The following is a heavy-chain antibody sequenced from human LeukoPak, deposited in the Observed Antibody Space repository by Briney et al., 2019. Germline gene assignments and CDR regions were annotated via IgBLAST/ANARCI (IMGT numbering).Heavy chain of an antibody. CDR3: AKDPSWNYVEWFDP. V-gene: IGHV3-23*01. D-gene: IGHD1-7*01. J-gene: IGHJ5*02. CDR1: GFTFSSYA. Sequence: PGGSLRLSCAASGFTFSSYAMSWVRQAPGKGLEWVSAISGSGGGTYYADSVKGRFTISRDNSKKTLYLQMNSLRAQDTAVYYCAKDPSWNYVEWFDPWGQGTLVTVSS. CDR2: ISGSGGGT.